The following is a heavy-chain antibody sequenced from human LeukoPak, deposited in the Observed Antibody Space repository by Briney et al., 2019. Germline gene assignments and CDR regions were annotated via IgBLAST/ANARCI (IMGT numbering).Heavy chain of an antibody. D-gene: IGHD3-10*01. Sequence: PGGSLRLSCAASGFTFSSYGMHWVRQAPGKGLEWVAVISYDGSDKYYADSVKGRFTISRDNSKNTLYLQMNSLRAEDTAVYYCAKDYYGSGSYYNWFEYWGRGTLVTVSS. CDR1: GFTFSSYG. CDR3: AKDYYGSGSYYNWFEY. V-gene: IGHV3-30*18. CDR2: ISYDGSDK. J-gene: IGHJ4*02.